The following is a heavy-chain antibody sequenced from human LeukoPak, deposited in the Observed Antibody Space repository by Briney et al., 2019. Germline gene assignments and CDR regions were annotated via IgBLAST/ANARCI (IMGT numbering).Heavy chain of an antibody. V-gene: IGHV6-1*01. CDR3: ARGGWDYGDYPLGY. Sequence: SQTLSLTCAIFGDSVSGNSVSWNWIRQSPSRGLEWLGRTYYRSKWYNDYAVSVKSRITFNPDTSKNQFSLQLNSVTPEDTAVYYCARGGWDYGDYPLGYWGQGTLVTVSS. J-gene: IGHJ4*02. CDR1: GDSVSGNSVS. D-gene: IGHD4-17*01. CDR2: TYYRSKWYN.